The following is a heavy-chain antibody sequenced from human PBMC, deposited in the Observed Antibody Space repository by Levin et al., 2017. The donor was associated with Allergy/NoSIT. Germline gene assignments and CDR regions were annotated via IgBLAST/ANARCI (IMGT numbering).Heavy chain of an antibody. D-gene: IGHD1-26*01. V-gene: IGHV2-5*02. Sequence: SGPTLVKPTQTLTLTCTFSGFSLSPSGMGVGWIRPPPGKGLEWLALIFWDDDKRYSPSLKRRLTITKDTSKNQVVLRMTNVEPVDTGTYYCAHDPGYSVGFDYWGQGARVTVSS. CDR2: IFWDDDK. CDR3: AHDPGYSVGFDY. J-gene: IGHJ4*02. CDR1: GFSLSPSGMG.